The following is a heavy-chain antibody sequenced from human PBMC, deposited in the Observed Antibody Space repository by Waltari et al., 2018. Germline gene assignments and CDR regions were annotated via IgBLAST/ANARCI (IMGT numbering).Heavy chain of an antibody. CDR1: GFTFSSSG. V-gene: IGHV3-30*18. CDR2: IWYDGSNK. CDR3: AKGNDYGDYVYGRDV. D-gene: IGHD4-17*01. Sequence: QVQLVESGGGVVQPGRSLRLSCAASGFTFSSSGMPWVRQAPGKGLEWVAVIWYDGSNKYYADSVKGRFTISRDNSKNTLYLQMNSLRAEDTAMYYCAKGNDYGDYVYGRDVWGQGTTVTVSS. J-gene: IGHJ6*02.